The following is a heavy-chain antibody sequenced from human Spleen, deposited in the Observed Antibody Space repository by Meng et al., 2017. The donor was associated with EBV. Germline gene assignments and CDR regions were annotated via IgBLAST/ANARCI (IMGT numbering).Heavy chain of an antibody. J-gene: IGHJ2*01. CDR3: AREPLSSGWYQVRYWYFDL. D-gene: IGHD6-13*01. V-gene: IGHV4-39*02. CDR2: IYYSGST. CDR1: GRSIAIVCVS. Sequence: HLQVKGRTQCRRNHREPLSLTITVSGRSIAIVCVSWGWIRQPTGKRLEWIRSIYYSGSTYYNPSLKSRVTISVDTSKNQFPLKLSSVTAADTAVYYCAREPLSSGWYQVRYWYFDLWGRGTLVTVSS.